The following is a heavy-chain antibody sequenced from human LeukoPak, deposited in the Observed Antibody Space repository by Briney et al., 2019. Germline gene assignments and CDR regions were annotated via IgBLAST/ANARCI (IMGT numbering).Heavy chain of an antibody. J-gene: IGHJ6*04. CDR3: ARVGSSSWFYYYYGMDV. CDR2: IKQDGSEK. V-gene: IGHV3-7*03. D-gene: IGHD6-13*01. CDR1: GFTFSSYW. Sequence: GGSLRLPCAASGFTFSSYWMSWARQAPGKGLEWVANIKQDGSEKYYVDSVKGRFTISRDNAKNSLYLQMNSLRAEDTAVYYCARVGSSSWFYYYYGMDVWGKGTTVTVSS.